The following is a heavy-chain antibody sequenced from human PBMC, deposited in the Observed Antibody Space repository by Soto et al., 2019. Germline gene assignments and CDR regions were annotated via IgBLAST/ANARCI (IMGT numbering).Heavy chain of an antibody. J-gene: IGHJ4*02. CDR2: INAGNGKT. CDR3: ARAGDDCSTTNCYMMDD. V-gene: IGHV1-3*01. Sequence: ASVKVSCKASGYTFTTYAMHWVRQAPGQRLEWMGWINAGNGKTKYSQKFQGRVTITRDTSATTAYMELSSRRSEDTAVYYCARAGDDCSTTNCYMMDDWGQGTLVTVSS. CDR1: GYTFTTYA. D-gene: IGHD2-2*02.